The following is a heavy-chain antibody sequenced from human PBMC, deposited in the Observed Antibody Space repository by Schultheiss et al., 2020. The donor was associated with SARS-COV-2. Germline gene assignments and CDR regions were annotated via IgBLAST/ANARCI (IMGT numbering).Heavy chain of an antibody. Sequence: ESLKISCAASGFTFSGSAMHWVRQAPGKGLEYVSAISSNGGSTYYANSVKGRFTISRDNSKNTLYLQMGSLRAEDMAVYYCARLSGSTYLYGMDVWGQGTTVTVSS. CDR3: ARLSGSTYLYGMDV. D-gene: IGHD2-2*01. CDR1: GFTFSGSA. J-gene: IGHJ6*02. V-gene: IGHV3-64*01. CDR2: ISSNGGST.